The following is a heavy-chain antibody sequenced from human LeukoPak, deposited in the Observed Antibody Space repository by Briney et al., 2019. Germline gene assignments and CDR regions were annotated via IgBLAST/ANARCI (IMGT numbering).Heavy chain of an antibody. D-gene: IGHD3-3*01. CDR1: GGSISSYY. V-gene: IGHV4-59*01. CDR2: IYYSGST. Sequence: PSETLSLTCTVSGGSISSYYWSWIRQPPGKGLEWIGYIYYSGSTNYNPSLKSRVTISVDTSKNQFSQKLSSVTAADTAVYYCARGVHDFWSGYGDDAFDIWAKGQWSPSLQ. J-gene: IGHJ3*02. CDR3: ARGVHDFWSGYGDDAFDI.